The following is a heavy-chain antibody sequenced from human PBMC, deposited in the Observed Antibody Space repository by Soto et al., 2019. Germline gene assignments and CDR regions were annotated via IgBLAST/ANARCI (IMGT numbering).Heavy chain of an antibody. CDR2: IYQSGST. J-gene: IGHJ5*02. CDR3: ARDMSGCSSSDCYLSGWFDP. D-gene: IGHD2-21*02. Sequence: QLQLRESGSGLVKPSQTLSLTCTVSGAPITSGAYSWSWIRQPPGKGLEWIGFIYQSGSTHYNPYLTSRVTISVDRSKNHFSLQLTSLTAADTAVYYCARDMSGCSSSDCYLSGWFDPWGPGTLVTVSS. V-gene: IGHV4-30-2*01. CDR1: GAPITSGAYS.